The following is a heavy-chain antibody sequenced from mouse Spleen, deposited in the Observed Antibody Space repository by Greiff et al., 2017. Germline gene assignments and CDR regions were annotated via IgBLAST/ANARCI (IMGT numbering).Heavy chain of an antibody. CDR2: INPNNGGT. CDR1: GYTFTDYY. J-gene: IGHJ4*01. V-gene: IGHV1-26*01. Sequence: EVQLQQSGPELVKPGASVKISCKASGYTFTDYYMNWVKQSHGKSLEWIGDINPNNGGTSYNQKFKGKATLTVDKSSSTAYMELRSLTSEDSAVYYCARDRRIPYYYAMDYWGQGTSVTVSS. CDR3: ARDRRIPYYYAMDY.